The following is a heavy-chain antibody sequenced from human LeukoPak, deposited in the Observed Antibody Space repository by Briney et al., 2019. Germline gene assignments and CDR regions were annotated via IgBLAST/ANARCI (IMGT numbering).Heavy chain of an antibody. CDR3: ARPNYGGSLSHYFDY. CDR2: INHSGST. CDR1: GGSFSGYY. V-gene: IGHV4-34*01. D-gene: IGHD2-21*01. J-gene: IGHJ4*02. Sequence: SETLSLTCAVYGGSFSGYYWSWIRQPPGKGLEWIGEINHSGSTNYNPSLKSRVTISVDTSKNQFSLKLSSVTAADTAVYYCARPNYGGSLSHYFDYWGQGTLVTVSS.